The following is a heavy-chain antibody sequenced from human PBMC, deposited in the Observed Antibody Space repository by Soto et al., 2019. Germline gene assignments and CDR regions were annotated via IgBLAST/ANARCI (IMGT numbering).Heavy chain of an antibody. Sequence: GGSLRLSCTASGFILSSHAMHWVRQAPGKGLEWVAITSYDGSNKYHADSVKGRFTISRDNSKNTLSLQMNSPRAEDTAVYYCAREMGYCVSTSCPFDYWGQGTLVTVSS. CDR3: AREMGYCVSTSCPFDY. D-gene: IGHD2-2*01. CDR2: TSYDGSNK. J-gene: IGHJ4*02. V-gene: IGHV3-30-3*01. CDR1: GFILSSHA.